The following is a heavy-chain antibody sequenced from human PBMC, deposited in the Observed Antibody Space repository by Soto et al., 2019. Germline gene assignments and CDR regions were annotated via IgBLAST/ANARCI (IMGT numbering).Heavy chain of an antibody. Sequence: EVQLLESGGGLVQPGGSLRLSCAASGFTFSSYAMSWVRQAPGKGLEWVSAISGSGGSTYYADSVKGRFTISRDNSKNTLYLQMNSLRAEDTAVYYCAKLSDDFWSGYVYYYYYGMDVWGQGTTVTVSS. V-gene: IGHV3-23*01. CDR1: GFTFSSYA. CDR2: ISGSGGST. D-gene: IGHD3-3*01. CDR3: AKLSDDFWSGYVYYYYYGMDV. J-gene: IGHJ6*02.